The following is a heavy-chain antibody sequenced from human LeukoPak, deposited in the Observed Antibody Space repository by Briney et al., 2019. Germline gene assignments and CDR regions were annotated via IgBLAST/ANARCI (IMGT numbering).Heavy chain of an antibody. CDR3: ARDPRGSPYYFDY. CDR2: ISYDGTNK. D-gene: IGHD1-26*01. V-gene: IGHV3-30-3*01. CDR1: GFTFSRYA. Sequence: GRSLRLSCAASGFTFSRYAMHCVRQAPGKGLEWVAVISYDGTNKNYADSVKGRFTISRDNSKNTVYLQMNSLRVEDAAVYYCARDPRGSPYYFDYWGQGTLVTVSS. J-gene: IGHJ4*02.